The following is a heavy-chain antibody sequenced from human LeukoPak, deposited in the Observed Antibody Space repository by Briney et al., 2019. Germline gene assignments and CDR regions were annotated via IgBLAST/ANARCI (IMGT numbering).Heavy chain of an antibody. CDR3: ARDGTLRLRWVGSPGY. CDR1: GYTFTSYG. CDR2: ISAYNGNT. Sequence: ASVKVSCKASGYTFTSYGISWVRQAPGQGLEWMGWISAYNGNTNYAQKLQGRVTMTTDTSTSTAYMELRSLRSDDTAVYYCARDGTLRLRWVGSPGYWGQGTLVTVSS. D-gene: IGHD4-23*01. J-gene: IGHJ4*02. V-gene: IGHV1-18*01.